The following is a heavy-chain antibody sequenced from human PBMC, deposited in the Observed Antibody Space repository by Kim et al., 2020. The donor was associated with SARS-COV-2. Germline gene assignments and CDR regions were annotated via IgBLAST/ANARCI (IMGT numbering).Heavy chain of an antibody. CDR3: ATSDHSGTFWDDAFDI. D-gene: IGHD1-26*01. J-gene: IGHJ3*02. CDR1: GGSVTSYY. V-gene: IGHV4-59*08. CDR2: IFYSGST. Sequence: SETLSLTCTVSGGSVTSYYWSWIRQPPGKGLEWIGYIFYSGSTNYNPSLKNRVTMSVDTSKNQLSLKMTSVTAADTAVYYCATSDHSGTFWDDAFDIWGQGTRVTVSS.